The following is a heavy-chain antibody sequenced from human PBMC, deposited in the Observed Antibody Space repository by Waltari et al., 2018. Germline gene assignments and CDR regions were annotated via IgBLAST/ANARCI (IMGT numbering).Heavy chain of an antibody. CDR3: ALWESGWRAFRF. CDR2: IRHTGDT. J-gene: IGHJ4*03. D-gene: IGHD6-19*01. Sequence: QVQLQESGPGLVKSSETLSLTCTVSGVSVSGYFWNWIRQAPGKGPEWIGDIRHTGDTKQNPSLRSRVTMSVYTSRNDFSLRLRSVTAADTAVYYCALWESGWRAFRFWGQGTLGTVSS. CDR1: GVSVSGYF. V-gene: IGHV4-59*08.